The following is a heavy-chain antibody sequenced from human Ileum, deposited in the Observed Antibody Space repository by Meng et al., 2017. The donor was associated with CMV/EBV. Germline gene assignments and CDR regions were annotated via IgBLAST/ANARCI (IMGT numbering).Heavy chain of an antibody. D-gene: IGHD2-21*02. J-gene: IGHJ4*02. CDR1: GASISRSTYY. CDR3: ASGDSLRAVDF. V-gene: IGHV4-39*07. CDR2: IYYSGGT. Sequence: QLPLQESGPGLVKPSEPLSLTCTVSGASISRSTYYWGWIRQPPGKGLEWIGSIYYSGGTYYNPSLKSRVTISVDTSKNQFSLKLNSVTAADTAVYYCASGDSLRAVDFWGQGTLVTVSS.